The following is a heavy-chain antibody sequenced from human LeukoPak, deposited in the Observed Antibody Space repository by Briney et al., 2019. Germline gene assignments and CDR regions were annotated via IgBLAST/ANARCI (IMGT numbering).Heavy chain of an antibody. CDR1: GFTFSSYG. J-gene: IGHJ4*02. V-gene: IGHV3-30*18. Sequence: GGSLRLSCAASGFTFSSYGMPWVRQAPGKGLEWVAVISYDGSNKYYADSVKGRFTISRDNSKNTLYLQMNSLRAEDTAVYYCANQLVDTAMVTDYWGQGTLVTVSS. D-gene: IGHD5-18*01. CDR3: ANQLVDTAMVTDY. CDR2: ISYDGSNK.